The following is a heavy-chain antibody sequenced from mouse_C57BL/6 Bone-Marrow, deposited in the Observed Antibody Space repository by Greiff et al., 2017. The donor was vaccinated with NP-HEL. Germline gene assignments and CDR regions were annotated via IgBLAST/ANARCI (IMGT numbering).Heavy chain of an antibody. CDR3: EERGYGSSSGAWFGY. V-gene: IGHV1-74*01. D-gene: IGHD1-1*01. J-gene: IGHJ3*01. Sequence: VQLQQPGAELVKPGASVKVSCKASGYTFTSYWMHWVKQRPGQGLEWIGRIYPSDSDTNYNQKFKGKATLTVDKSSSTAYMQLSSLTSEDTAVYYSEERGYGSSSGAWFGYWGQGTLVTVSA. CDR2: IYPSDSDT. CDR1: GYTFTSYW.